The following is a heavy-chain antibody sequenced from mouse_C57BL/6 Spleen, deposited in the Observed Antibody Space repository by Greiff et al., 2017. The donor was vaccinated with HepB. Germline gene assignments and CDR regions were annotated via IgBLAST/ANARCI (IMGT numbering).Heavy chain of an antibody. CDR1: GYTFTSYG. Sequence: QVQLKQSGAELARPGASVKLSCKASGYTFTSYGISWVKQRTGQGLEWIGEIYPRSGNTYYNEKFKGKATLTADKSSSTAYMELRSLTSEDSAVYVCARSRGYGSSHWYFDVWGTGTTVTVSS. CDR2: IYPRSGNT. D-gene: IGHD1-1*01. CDR3: ARSRGYGSSHWYFDV. J-gene: IGHJ1*03. V-gene: IGHV1-81*01.